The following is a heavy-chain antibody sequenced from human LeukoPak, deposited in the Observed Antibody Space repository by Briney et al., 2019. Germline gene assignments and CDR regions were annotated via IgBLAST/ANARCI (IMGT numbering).Heavy chain of an antibody. CDR2: ISGSGGST. D-gene: IGHD5-24*01. CDR1: GFTFSSYA. J-gene: IGHJ4*02. CDR3: AKDDRWLQFCC. V-gene: IGHV3-23*01. Sequence: QSGGSLRLSCAASGFTFSSYAMSWVRQAPGKGLEWVSAISGSGGSTYYADSVKGRFTISRDNSRNTLYLQMNSLRAEDTAVYYCAKDDRWLQFCCWGQGTLVTVSA.